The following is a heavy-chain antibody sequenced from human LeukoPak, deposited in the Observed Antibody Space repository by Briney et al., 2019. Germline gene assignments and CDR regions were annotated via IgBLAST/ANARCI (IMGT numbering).Heavy chain of an antibody. J-gene: IGHJ3*02. CDR1: GFTFSSYT. CDR2: IAGSSGYI. V-gene: IGHV3-21*01. D-gene: IGHD3-22*01. Sequence: PGGSLRLSCAASGFTFSSYTMNWVRQAPGKGLEWVSSIAGSSGYISYADSVKGRFTISRDNAKKSLYLQMTSLTAEDTAVYYCARDRRDSSGPNAAFDIWGQGTLVTDSP. CDR3: ARDRRDSSGPNAAFDI.